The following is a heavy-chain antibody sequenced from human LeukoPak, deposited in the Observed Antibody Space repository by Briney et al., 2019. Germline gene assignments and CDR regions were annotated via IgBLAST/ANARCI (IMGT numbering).Heavy chain of an antibody. J-gene: IGHJ4*02. Sequence: PSETLSLTCAVSGDSIDNPTFYWSWIRQPAGKGLEWIGRIYSSGSTNYNPSLQSRLTISVDSSKNQFSLKLNSVTAADTAVYYCVGIVIMEPRLEYWGQGTLVSVSS. CDR1: GDSIDNPTFY. CDR2: IYSSGST. D-gene: IGHD3-10*01. CDR3: VGIVIMEPRLEY. V-gene: IGHV4-61*02.